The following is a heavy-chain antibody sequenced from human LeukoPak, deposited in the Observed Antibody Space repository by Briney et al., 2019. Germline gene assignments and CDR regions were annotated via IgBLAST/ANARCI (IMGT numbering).Heavy chain of an antibody. CDR1: GYTFTSYG. J-gene: IGHJ5*02. CDR3: ARDGWLYRQEGFDP. CDR2: ISACNGNT. V-gene: IGHV1-18*01. Sequence: GASVKVSCKASGYTFTSYGISWVRQAPGQGLEWMGWISACNGNTNYAQKLQGRVTMTTDTSTSAAYMELRSLRSDDTAVYYCARDGWLYRQEGFDPWGQGTLVTVSS. D-gene: IGHD3-22*01.